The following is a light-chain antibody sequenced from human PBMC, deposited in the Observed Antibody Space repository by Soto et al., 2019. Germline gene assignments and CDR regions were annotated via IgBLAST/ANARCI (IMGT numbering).Light chain of an antibody. V-gene: IGLV1-44*01. CDR2: SNN. CDR1: SSNIGSNS. CDR3: AAWDDSLNGRGV. J-gene: IGLJ1*01. Sequence: QSALTQPPSASGTPGQRVTISCSGSSSNIGSNSVNWYQQLPGAAPKLLIYSNNQRPSGVPDRFSGSKSGTSASLVISGLQSEDEADYYCAAWDDSLNGRGVFGTGTKVTVL.